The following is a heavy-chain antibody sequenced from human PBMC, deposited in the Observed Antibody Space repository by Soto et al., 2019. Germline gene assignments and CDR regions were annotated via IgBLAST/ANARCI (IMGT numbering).Heavy chain of an antibody. CDR1: GGSISSYY. J-gene: IGHJ3*02. V-gene: IGHV4-59*01. CDR3: ARGCSGGSCYPPRDAFEI. Sequence: SETLSLTCTVSGGSISSYYWSWIRQPPGKGLEWIGYIYYSGSTNYNPSLKSRVTISVDTSKNQFSLKLSSVTAADTAVYYCARGCSGGSCYPPRDAFEIWGQGTMVTVSS. CDR2: IYYSGST. D-gene: IGHD2-15*01.